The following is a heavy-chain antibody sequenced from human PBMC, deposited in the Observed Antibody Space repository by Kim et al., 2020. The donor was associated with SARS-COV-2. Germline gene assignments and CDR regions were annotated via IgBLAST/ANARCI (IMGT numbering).Heavy chain of an antibody. CDR2: IKQDGSEK. CDR1: GFTFSSYW. D-gene: IGHD6-19*01. CDR3: ARDLGAVAGTTLDY. V-gene: IGHV3-7*01. J-gene: IGHJ4*02. Sequence: GGSLRLSCAASGFTFSSYWMSWVRQAPGKGLEWVANIKQDGSEKYYVDSVKGRFTISRDNAKNSLYLQMNSLRAEDTAVYYCARDLGAVAGTTLDYWGQGTLVTVSS.